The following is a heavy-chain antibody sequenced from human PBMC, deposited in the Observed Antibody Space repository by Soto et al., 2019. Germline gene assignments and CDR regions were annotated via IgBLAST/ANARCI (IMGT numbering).Heavy chain of an antibody. D-gene: IGHD2-15*01. V-gene: IGHV3-33*01. J-gene: IGHJ4*02. Sequence: GGSLRLSCAASGFTFSSYGMHWVRQAPGKGLEWVAVIWYDGSNKYYADSVKGRFTISRDNSKNTLYLRMNSLRAEDTAVYYCARDKLLGSTVGYYFDYWGQGTLVTAPQ. CDR2: IWYDGSNK. CDR3: ARDKLLGSTVGYYFDY. CDR1: GFTFSSYG.